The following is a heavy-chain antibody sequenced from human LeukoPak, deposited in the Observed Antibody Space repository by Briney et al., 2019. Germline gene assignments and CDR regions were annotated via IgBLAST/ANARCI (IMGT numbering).Heavy chain of an antibody. D-gene: IGHD6-19*01. V-gene: IGHV3-30*03. CDR2: ISYDGSNK. CDR1: GFTFSSYW. Sequence: GGFLRLSCAASGFTFSSYWMSWVRQAPGKGLEWVAVISYDGSNKYYADSVKGRFTISRDNSKNTLYLQMNSLRAEDTAVYYCARESRKYSSGWIFGPWGQGTLVTVSS. CDR3: ARESRKYSSGWIFGP. J-gene: IGHJ5*02.